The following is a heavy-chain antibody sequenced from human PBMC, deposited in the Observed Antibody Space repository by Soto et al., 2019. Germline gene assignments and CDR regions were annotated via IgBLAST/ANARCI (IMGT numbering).Heavy chain of an antibody. V-gene: IGHV4-31*03. Sequence: HVQLQESGPVLVKPSQTLSLTCTVPGGSFSSGGYYWSWIRQHPGKGLEWIGYSYYSGSTYYKPSLKSRVTISVDTSKNQFSLKLSSVTAAGTAVYYCARSVTHWGQGTLVTVSS. CDR1: GGSFSSGGYY. CDR2: SYYSGST. CDR3: ARSVTH. D-gene: IGHD2-15*01. J-gene: IGHJ4*02.